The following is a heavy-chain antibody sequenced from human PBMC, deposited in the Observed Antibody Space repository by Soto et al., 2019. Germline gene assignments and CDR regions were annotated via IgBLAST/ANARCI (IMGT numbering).Heavy chain of an antibody. CDR1: GFTFSSYA. CDR3: AREDYYDSSGSFDY. V-gene: IGHV3-23*01. CDR2: ISGSGGSI. J-gene: IGHJ4*02. D-gene: IGHD3-22*01. Sequence: LRLSFAASGFTFSSYAMSWVRQAPGKGLEWVSAISGSGGSIYYADSVKGRFTISRDNAKNSLYLQMNSLRAEDTAVYYCAREDYYDSSGSFDYWGQGTLVTVSS.